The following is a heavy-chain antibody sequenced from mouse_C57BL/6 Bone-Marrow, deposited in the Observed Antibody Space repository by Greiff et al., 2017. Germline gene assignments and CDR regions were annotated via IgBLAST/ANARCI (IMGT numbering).Heavy chain of an antibody. J-gene: IGHJ1*03. Sequence: QVQLQQPGAELVKPGASVKMSCKASGYTFTSYWITWVKQRPGQGLEWIGDIYPGSGSTNYNEKFKSKATLTVDTSSSTAYMQLSSLTSEDSAVYYCARRGTTVVSWYFDVWGTGTTVTVSS. D-gene: IGHD1-1*01. V-gene: IGHV1-55*01. CDR3: ARRGTTVVSWYFDV. CDR1: GYTFTSYW. CDR2: IYPGSGST.